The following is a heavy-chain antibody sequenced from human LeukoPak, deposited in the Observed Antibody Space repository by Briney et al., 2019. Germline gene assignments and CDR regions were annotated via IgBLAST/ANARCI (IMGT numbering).Heavy chain of an antibody. Sequence: GGSLRLSCAASGFTFSSYAMSWVRQAPGKGLEWVSAISGSGGSTYYADSVKGRFTISRDNSKNTLYLQMNSLRAEDTAVYYCARDRGDVDTAMAIAYWGQGTLVTVSS. D-gene: IGHD5-18*01. J-gene: IGHJ4*02. CDR2: ISGSGGST. CDR1: GFTFSSYA. CDR3: ARDRGDVDTAMAIAY. V-gene: IGHV3-23*01.